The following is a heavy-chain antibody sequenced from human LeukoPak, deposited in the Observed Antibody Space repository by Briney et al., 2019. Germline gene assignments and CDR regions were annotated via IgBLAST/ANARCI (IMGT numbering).Heavy chain of an antibody. V-gene: IGHV1-2*05. CDR2: IKPHIGGR. D-gene: IGHD3-9*01. CDR1: GYNFTGYY. Sequence: AAVKVSCQASGYNFTGYYMHWVRPAPGQGLGWMGGIKPHIGGRNPAQKFQDRVTITRDTSISTAYLEESSRGSDDTVLYYCATDLTVIIRGFFFHLWGRGTLVTVSS. J-gene: IGHJ2*01. CDR3: ATDLTVIIRGFFFHL.